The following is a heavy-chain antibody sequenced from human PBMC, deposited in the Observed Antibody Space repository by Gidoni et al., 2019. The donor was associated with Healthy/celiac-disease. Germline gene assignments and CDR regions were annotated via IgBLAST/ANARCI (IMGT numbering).Heavy chain of an antibody. Sequence: QVQLQESGPGLVTPSQTLSLTCTVSGGSISSGGYSWSWIRQHPGKGLEWIGYIYYSGSTYYTPSLKSRVTISVETSKNQFSLKLSSVTAADTAVYYCARAYDYGDSRGPDWYFDLWGRGTLVTVSS. J-gene: IGHJ2*01. CDR3: ARAYDYGDSRGPDWYFDL. CDR2: IYYSGST. V-gene: IGHV4-31*03. CDR1: GGSISSGGYS. D-gene: IGHD4-17*01.